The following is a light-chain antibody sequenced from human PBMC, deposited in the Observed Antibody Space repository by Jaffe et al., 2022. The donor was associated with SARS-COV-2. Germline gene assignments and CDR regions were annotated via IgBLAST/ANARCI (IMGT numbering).Light chain of an antibody. CDR1: SGDVGRFDY. J-gene: IGLJ1*01. Sequence: QSALTQPASVSGSPGQSITISCTGTSGDVGRFDYVSWYQQHPGKAPKLLIYDVTNRPSGVSNRFSGSKSGNTASLTISGLQPEDEADYSCNSYTSSNTPYVFGTGTKVTVL. CDR2: DVT. V-gene: IGLV2-14*03. CDR3: NSYTSSNTPYV.